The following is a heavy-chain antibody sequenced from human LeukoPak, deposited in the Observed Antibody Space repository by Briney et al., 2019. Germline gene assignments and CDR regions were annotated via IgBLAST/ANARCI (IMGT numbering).Heavy chain of an antibody. D-gene: IGHD1-14*01. CDR3: ARVVGPGHFSLDLGY. CDR1: GFTFSSYG. CDR2: IAGSGGST. J-gene: IGHJ4*02. Sequence: GGSLRLSCAASGFTFSSYGMSWVRQAPGKGLEWVSTIAGSGGSTYYADSVKGRFTISRDTSKNTLYLQMNSLRAEDTAMYYCARVVGPGHFSLDLGYWGQGTLVTVSS. V-gene: IGHV3-23*01.